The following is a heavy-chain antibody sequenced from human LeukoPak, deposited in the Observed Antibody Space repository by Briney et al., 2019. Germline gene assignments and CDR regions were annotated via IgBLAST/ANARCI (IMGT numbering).Heavy chain of an antibody. J-gene: IGHJ4*02. CDR1: GGSVSSGSYY. D-gene: IGHD3-22*01. CDR2: IYYSGST. Sequence: PSETLSLTCTVSGGSVSSGSYYWSWIRQPPGKGLEWIGYIYYSGSTNYNPSLKSRVTISVDTSKNQFSLKLSSVTAADTAVYYCAREREYYYDSSGYLQGYWGQGTLVTVSS. V-gene: IGHV4-61*01. CDR3: AREREYYYDSSGYLQGY.